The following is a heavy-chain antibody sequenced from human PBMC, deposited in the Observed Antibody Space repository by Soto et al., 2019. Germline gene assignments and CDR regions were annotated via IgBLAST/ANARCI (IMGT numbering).Heavy chain of an antibody. CDR3: AKDIRGANPWAYYFDY. CDR2: ISYDGSYK. CDR1: GFTFNNYG. J-gene: IGHJ4*02. Sequence: QVQLVESGGEVVQPGRSLRLSCAASGFTFNNYGMHWVRQAPGKGLEWVAVISYDGSYKYYADSVKGRFTISRDNSKNMLYLQMNSLRAEDTAVYCCAKDIRGANPWAYYFDYWGQGTLVTVSS. V-gene: IGHV3-30*18. D-gene: IGHD1-26*01.